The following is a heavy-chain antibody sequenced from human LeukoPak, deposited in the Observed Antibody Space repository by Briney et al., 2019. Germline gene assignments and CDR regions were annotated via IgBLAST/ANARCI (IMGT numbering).Heavy chain of an antibody. D-gene: IGHD5-18*01. J-gene: IGHJ4*02. V-gene: IGHV3-66*01. CDR1: GFTVSSNY. Sequence: GGSLRLSCAASGFTVSSNYMSWVRQAPRKGLEWVSFIYSGGTTYYADSVKGRFTISRDNSKNTLHLQMNSLRAEDTAVYYCARDQYSYAHAAHWGQGTLVTVSS. CDR3: ARDQYSYAHAAH. CDR2: IYSGGTT.